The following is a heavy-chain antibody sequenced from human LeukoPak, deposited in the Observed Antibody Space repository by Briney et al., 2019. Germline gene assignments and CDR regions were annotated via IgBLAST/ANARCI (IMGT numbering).Heavy chain of an antibody. J-gene: IGHJ4*02. Sequence: PSETLSLTCPVSGGSISSSSDFWGWVRQPPGKGLEWIGSIYYGGNSYYNPSLKSRVTISVDTSENQFSLKLSSVAAADTAVYYCASHDFWSGWYFDYWGQGTLVTVSS. CDR3: ASHDFWSGWYFDY. V-gene: IGHV4-39*01. CDR1: GGSISSSSDF. CDR2: IYYGGNS. D-gene: IGHD3-3*01.